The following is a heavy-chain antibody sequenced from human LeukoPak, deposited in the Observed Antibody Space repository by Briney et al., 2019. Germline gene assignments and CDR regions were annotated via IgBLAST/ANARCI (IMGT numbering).Heavy chain of an antibody. Sequence: GRSLRLSCAASGFTFSSYGMHWARQAPGKGLEWVAVISYDGSNKYYADSVKGRFTISRDNSKNTLYLQMNSLRAEDTAVYYCAKDWANQQLRIHWYFDLWGRGTLVTVSS. D-gene: IGHD6-13*01. CDR2: ISYDGSNK. V-gene: IGHV3-30*18. CDR1: GFTFSSYG. CDR3: AKDWANQQLRIHWYFDL. J-gene: IGHJ2*01.